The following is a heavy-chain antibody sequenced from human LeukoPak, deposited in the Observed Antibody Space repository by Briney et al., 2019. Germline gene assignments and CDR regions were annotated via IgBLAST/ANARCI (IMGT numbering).Heavy chain of an antibody. V-gene: IGHV3-74*01. CDR1: GFTFTTYW. CDR2: INSDGSIT. CDR3: ARASFYYYGMDV. J-gene: IGHJ6*02. Sequence: GGSLRLSCAASGFTFTTYWMHWVRQAPGKGLVWVSHINSDGSITSYADSVKGRFTISRDNAKNTLYLQMNSLTAEDTAVYYCARASFYYYGMDVWGQGTTVTVSS.